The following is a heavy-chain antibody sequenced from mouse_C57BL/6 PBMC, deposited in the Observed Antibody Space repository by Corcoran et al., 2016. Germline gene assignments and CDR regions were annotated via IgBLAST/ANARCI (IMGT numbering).Heavy chain of an antibody. V-gene: IGHV1-26*01. CDR2: INPNNGGT. D-gene: IGHD4-1*01. CDR3: ARDWRYFDY. CDR1: GYTFTDYY. Sequence: EVQLQQSGPELVKPGASVKISCKASGYTFTDYYMNWVKQSHGKSLEWIGDINPNNGGTSYNQKFKGKATLTVDKSSSTAYMELRSLTSEDSAVYYCARDWRYFDYWGQGTTLTVSS. J-gene: IGHJ2*01.